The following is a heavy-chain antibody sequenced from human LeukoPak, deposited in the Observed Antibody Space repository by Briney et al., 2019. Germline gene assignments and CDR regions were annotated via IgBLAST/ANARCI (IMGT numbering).Heavy chain of an antibody. Sequence: SGGSLRLSCAPSEVSDTGNYMSWVRQAPGQGLEWVSLIYDTGTTHYADSVKGRFTISRDNSKNTVYLQMNYLRVEDTAVYYCAIERGSLIRVVLGAMDVWGKGTTVTVSS. CDR2: IYDTGTT. CDR3: AIERGSLIRVVLGAMDV. V-gene: IGHV3-53*01. D-gene: IGHD3-10*01. J-gene: IGHJ6*03. CDR1: EVSDTGNY.